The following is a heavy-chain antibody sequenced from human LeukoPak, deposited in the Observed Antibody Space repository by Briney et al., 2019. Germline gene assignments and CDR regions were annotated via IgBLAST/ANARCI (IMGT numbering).Heavy chain of an antibody. D-gene: IGHD2-2*01. V-gene: IGHV3-9*01. J-gene: IGHJ4*02. CDR3: AKDLGGSATTV. CDR2: ISWNSGSI. CDR1: GFTFDDYA. Sequence: GRSLRLSCAASGFTFDDYAMHWVRQAPGKGLEWVSGISWNSGSIGYADSVKGRFTISRDNAKNSLYLQMNSLRAEDTALYYCAKDLGGSATTVWGQGTLVTVSS.